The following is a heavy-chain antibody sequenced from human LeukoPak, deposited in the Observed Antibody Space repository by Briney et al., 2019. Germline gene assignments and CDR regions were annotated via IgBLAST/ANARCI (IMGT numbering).Heavy chain of an antibody. J-gene: IGHJ4*02. D-gene: IGHD4-11*01. V-gene: IGHV1-2*02. CDR1: GYTFSDYY. CDR2: INPNSGGT. Sequence: ASVKVSCKASGYTFSDYYLHWVRQAPGQGLEYMGWINPNSGGTNSAENFQGRVTVTSDTSISTAYMELSRLRSDDTAVYYCARDRGVTTGAIDYWGQGTLATVSS. CDR3: ARDRGVTTGAIDY.